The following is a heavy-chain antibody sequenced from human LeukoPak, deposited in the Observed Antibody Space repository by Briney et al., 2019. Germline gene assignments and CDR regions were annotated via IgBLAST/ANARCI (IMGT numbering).Heavy chain of an antibody. Sequence: KVSCKASGYTFTSYWIGWVRQMPGKGLEWMGIIYPGDSDTRYSPSFQGQVTISADKSISTAYLQWSSLKASDTAMYYCARYPVAGTQAHFDYWGQGTLVTVSS. D-gene: IGHD6-19*01. CDR3: ARYPVAGTQAHFDY. CDR1: GYTFTSYW. V-gene: IGHV5-51*01. J-gene: IGHJ4*02. CDR2: IYPGDSDT.